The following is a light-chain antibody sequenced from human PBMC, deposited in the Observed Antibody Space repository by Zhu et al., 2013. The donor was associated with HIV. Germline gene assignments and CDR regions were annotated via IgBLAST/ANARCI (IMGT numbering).Light chain of an antibody. V-gene: IGKV3-20*01. CDR3: HQYGRSPGT. CDR2: GAS. CDR1: HSVTSGH. J-gene: IGKJ1*01. Sequence: EIVLTQSPDTLSMSPRERATLSCRASHSVTSGHLAWFQQRPGQAPRLLIYGASTRAIGIPDRFSGSGSGTDFTLTISRLEPEDFAVYYCHQYGRSPGTFGQGTKVEIK.